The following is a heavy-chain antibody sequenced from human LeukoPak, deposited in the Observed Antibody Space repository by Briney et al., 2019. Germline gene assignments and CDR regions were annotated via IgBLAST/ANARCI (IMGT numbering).Heavy chain of an antibody. CDR1: GFTFSSYS. CDR2: ISSSSSYI. Sequence: GGSLRLSCAASGFTFSSYSMNWVRQAPGKGLEWVSSISSSSSYIYYADSVKGRFTISRDNAKNSLYLQMNSLRAEDTAVYYCARDGGYSSGWYDGYYYYGMDVWGQGTTVTVSS. CDR3: ARDGGYSSGWYDGYYYYGMDV. J-gene: IGHJ6*02. D-gene: IGHD6-19*01. V-gene: IGHV3-21*04.